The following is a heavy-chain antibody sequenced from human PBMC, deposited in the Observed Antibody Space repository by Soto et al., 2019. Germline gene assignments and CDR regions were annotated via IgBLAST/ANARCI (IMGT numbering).Heavy chain of an antibody. D-gene: IGHD6-19*01. Sequence: QVQLVQSGAEVKKPGSSVKVSCKASGGTFSSYAISWVRQAPGQGLEWMGGIIPNFGTANYAQKFQGRVTITADESTSTAYMGLSSLRSEDTAVYYCARKWLAPSDAFDIWGQGTMVTVSS. CDR2: IIPNFGTA. CDR1: GGTFSSYA. V-gene: IGHV1-69*01. CDR3: ARKWLAPSDAFDI. J-gene: IGHJ3*02.